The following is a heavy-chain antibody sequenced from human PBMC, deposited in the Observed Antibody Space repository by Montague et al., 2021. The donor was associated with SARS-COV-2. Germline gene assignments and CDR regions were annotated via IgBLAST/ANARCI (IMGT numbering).Heavy chain of an antibody. CDR2: VYTSGST. J-gene: IGHJ6*02. CDR3: ARESGYSSGWRYYYGMDV. D-gene: IGHD6-19*01. CDR1: GGSISNYY. Sequence: SETLSLTCTVSGGSISNYYWTWIRQPAGKGLEWIGRVYTSGSTTYNPSLKSRVTMSVDTYKNQFSLNVTSVTAADTAIYFCARESGYSSGWRYYYGMDVWGQGTTVTVSS. V-gene: IGHV4-4*07.